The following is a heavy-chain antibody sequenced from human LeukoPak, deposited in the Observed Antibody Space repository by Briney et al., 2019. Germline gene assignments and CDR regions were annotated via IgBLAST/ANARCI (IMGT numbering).Heavy chain of an antibody. CDR1: GYTFTAYY. D-gene: IGHD2-15*01. Sequence: ASVKVSCKASGYTFTAYYIHRVRQAPGQGLEWMGWINPNSGGTNYAQKFQGRVTMTRDTSISTAYMELSSLRSDDTAVYYCARDVAYCSGGSCYSYNYFDPWGQGTLVTVSS. V-gene: IGHV1-2*02. CDR3: ARDVAYCSGGSCYSYNYFDP. J-gene: IGHJ5*02. CDR2: INPNSGGT.